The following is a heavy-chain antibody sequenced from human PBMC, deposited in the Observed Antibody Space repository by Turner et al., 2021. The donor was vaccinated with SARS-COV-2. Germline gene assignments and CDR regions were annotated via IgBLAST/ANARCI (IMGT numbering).Heavy chain of an antibody. CDR3: AREDALDSFDY. J-gene: IGHJ4*02. D-gene: IGHD2-2*03. CDR2: ISRSSGNI. V-gene: IGHV3-48*01. Sequence: EVQLVESGGGLVQPGGSLRLSCAASGFTFSSYSMNWVRQAPGKGLEWVSYISRSSGNIYYADSVKGRFTISRDNAKNSLYLQMNSLRAEDTAVYYCAREDALDSFDYWGQGTLVIVSS. CDR1: GFTFSSYS.